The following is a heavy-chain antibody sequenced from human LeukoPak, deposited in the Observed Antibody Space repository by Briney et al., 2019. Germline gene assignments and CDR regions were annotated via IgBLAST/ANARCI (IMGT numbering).Heavy chain of an antibody. CDR1: GYTFTSYD. J-gene: IGHJ4*02. D-gene: IGHD3-10*01. CDR3: ARGLLWFGELLHDY. CDR2: MNPNSGNT. V-gene: IGHV1-8*03. Sequence: GASVKVSCKASGYTFTSYDINWVRQATGQGLEWMGWMNPNSGNTGYVQKFQGRVTITRNTSISTAYMELSSLRSEDTAVYYCARGLLWFGELLHDYWGQGTLVTVSS.